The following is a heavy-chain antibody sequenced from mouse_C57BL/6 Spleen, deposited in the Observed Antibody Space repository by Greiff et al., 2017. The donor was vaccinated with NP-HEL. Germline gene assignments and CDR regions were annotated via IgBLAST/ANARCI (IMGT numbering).Heavy chain of an antibody. J-gene: IGHJ2*01. CDR1: GYTFTSYW. Sequence: QVQLQQPGAELVKPGASVKLSCKASGYTFTSYWMHWVRQRPGQGLEWIGMIPPNSGSTNYNEKFQSKATLTVDKSSSTAYIQLSSLTSEDSAVYYCANNYGSKNYFDYWGQGTTLTVSS. V-gene: IGHV1-64*01. D-gene: IGHD1-1*01. CDR2: IPPNSGST. CDR3: ANNYGSKNYFDY.